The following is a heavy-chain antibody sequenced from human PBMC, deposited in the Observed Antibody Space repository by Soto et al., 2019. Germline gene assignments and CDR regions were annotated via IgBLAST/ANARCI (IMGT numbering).Heavy chain of an antibody. J-gene: IGHJ6*02. CDR1: GGSISSGDYY. CDR3: ARKTYYYGSGSYLRGSYGMDV. CDR2: IYYSGST. Sequence: SETLSLTCTVSGGSISSGDYYGSWIRQPPGKGLEWIGYIYYSGSTYYNPSLKSRVTISVDTSKNQFSLKLSSVTAADTAVYYCARKTYYYGSGSYLRGSYGMDVWGQGTTVT. D-gene: IGHD3-10*01. V-gene: IGHV4-30-4*01.